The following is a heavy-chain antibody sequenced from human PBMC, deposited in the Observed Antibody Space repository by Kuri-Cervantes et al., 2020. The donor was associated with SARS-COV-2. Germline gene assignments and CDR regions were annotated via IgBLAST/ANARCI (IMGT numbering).Heavy chain of an antibody. CDR3: ARDGYNFIPFDY. D-gene: IGHD5-24*01. CDR1: RFTLSTYA. V-gene: IGHV3-23*01. Sequence: GESLKISCTASRFTLSTYAFSWVRQAPGKGLEWVSFISGTGFNTDYAASVKGRFTVSRDNSKNTLYLQMNSLRSEDTARYYCARDGYNFIPFDYWGQGILVTVSS. CDR2: ISGTGFNT. J-gene: IGHJ4*02.